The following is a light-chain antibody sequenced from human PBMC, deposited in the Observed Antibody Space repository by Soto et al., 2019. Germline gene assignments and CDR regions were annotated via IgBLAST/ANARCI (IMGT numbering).Light chain of an antibody. CDR3: QHRKYWPLLT. J-gene: IGKJ5*01. CDR1: QSVDIY. CDR2: DAY. V-gene: IGKV3-11*01. Sequence: ETVLTQSPATLSLSPGETATLSCRASQSVDIYVAWYQQKPGQAPRLLIWDAYNSATGIPARFRGIGSGTDFSLLISSLEPEDFAVYYCQHRKYWPLLTFGQGTRLEI.